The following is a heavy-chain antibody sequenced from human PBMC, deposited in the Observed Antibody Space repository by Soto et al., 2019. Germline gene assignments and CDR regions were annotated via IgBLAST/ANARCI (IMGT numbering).Heavy chain of an antibody. CDR1: GGSMSNYY. Sequence: QVQLQESGPGLVNPPETLSLTCTVSGGSMSNYYWSWIRQPAGKGLEWIGRIYTTGSTHYNPSLKSRVTLSIDMSKNQFSLKLNAVTAADTAVYYCARELPSIYEILTGHFAHWGQGTLVTVSS. CDR3: ARELPSIYEILTGHFAH. V-gene: IGHV4-4*07. J-gene: IGHJ4*02. D-gene: IGHD3-9*01. CDR2: IYTTGST.